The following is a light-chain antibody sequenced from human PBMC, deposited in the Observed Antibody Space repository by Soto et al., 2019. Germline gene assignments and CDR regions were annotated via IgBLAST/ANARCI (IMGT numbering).Light chain of an antibody. J-gene: IGLJ3*02. V-gene: IGLV2-14*01. CDR1: SSDVGGYNS. CDR3: SSKTSSTTVV. CDR2: DVS. Sequence: QSALTQPASVSGSPGQSITIPCTGTSSDVGGYNSVSWYQQHPDKAPKLMIYDVSNRPSGVSNRFSGSKSGNTASLTISGLQAEDEADYYCSSKTSSTTVVFGGGTQLTVL.